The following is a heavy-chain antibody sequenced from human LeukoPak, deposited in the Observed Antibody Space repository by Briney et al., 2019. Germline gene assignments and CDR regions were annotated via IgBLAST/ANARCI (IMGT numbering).Heavy chain of an antibody. J-gene: IGHJ4*02. CDR3: ARSSRYDIWTGYPY. CDR1: GYTFTGYY. Sequence: ASVKVSCKASGYTFTGYYMHWVRQVPGQGLEWMGWINANSGGTNYAQKFQGRVTMTRDTSISTAYMELSRLRSDDTAVYYCARSSRYDIWTGYPYWGQGTLVTVSS. V-gene: IGHV1-2*02. CDR2: INANSGGT. D-gene: IGHD3-9*01.